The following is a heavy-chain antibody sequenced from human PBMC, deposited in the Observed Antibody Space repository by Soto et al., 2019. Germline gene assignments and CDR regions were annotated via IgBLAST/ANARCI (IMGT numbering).Heavy chain of an antibody. J-gene: IGHJ4*02. V-gene: IGHV3-30*18. CDR1: GFNFNNYA. CDR2: ISEDGSKK. CDR3: AKSAHPATVTLYYFDY. Sequence: GGSLRLSCAASGFNFNNYAMHWVRQAPGKGLEWVTLISEDGSKKFFADSVKGRFTVSRDNSKNTVFLQMNSLKSEDTVVYYCAKSAHPATVTLYYFDYWGQGTLVTVSS. D-gene: IGHD4-17*01.